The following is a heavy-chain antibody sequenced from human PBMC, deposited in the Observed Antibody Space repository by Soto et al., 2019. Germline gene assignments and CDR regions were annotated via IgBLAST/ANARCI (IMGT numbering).Heavy chain of an antibody. V-gene: IGHV4-59*01. CDR1: GGSINSYY. J-gene: IGHJ5*02. CDR3: AGFSSGTYLFDL. Sequence: SKTLSLTCTVAGGSINSYYWGWIRQPPGKGLEWIGYIYGPGTTNYIPSLKSRVAMSVDTSKNQFSLKLDSVTVADTAVYFCAGFSSGTYLFDLWGQGTLVTASS. CDR2: IYGPGTT. D-gene: IGHD3-3*01.